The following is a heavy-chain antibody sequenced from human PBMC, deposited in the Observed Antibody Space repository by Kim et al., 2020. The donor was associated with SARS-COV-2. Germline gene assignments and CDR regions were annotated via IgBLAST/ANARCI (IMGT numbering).Heavy chain of an antibody. J-gene: IGHJ4*02. D-gene: IGHD3-3*01. V-gene: IGHV3-23*01. CDR3: AKDPHYDFWSGYYFDY. Sequence: DSVKGRFTISRDSSKNTLFRQMNSLRAEDTALYYCAKDPHYDFWSGYYFDYWGQGTLVTVSS.